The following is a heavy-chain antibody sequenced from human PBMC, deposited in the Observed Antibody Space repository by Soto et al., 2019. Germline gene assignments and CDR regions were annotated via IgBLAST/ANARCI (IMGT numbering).Heavy chain of an antibody. J-gene: IGHJ4*02. V-gene: IGHV3-15*01. CDR1: GFNLSHPW. Sequence: GGSLRFSCVASGFNLSHPWMTWVRQAAGKGLEWVGRIKSKTDGGTANYAAPVKGRATISRDDSKNTVYLQMNSLKTEDTAVYYCTTGIYYDILTGYHNVAYWGQGALVTVSS. CDR3: TTGIYYDILTGYHNVAY. D-gene: IGHD3-9*01. CDR2: IKSKTDGGTA.